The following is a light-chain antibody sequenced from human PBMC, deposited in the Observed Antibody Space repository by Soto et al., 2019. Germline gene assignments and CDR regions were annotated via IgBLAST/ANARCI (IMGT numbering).Light chain of an antibody. V-gene: IGKV3-20*01. CDR2: GAY. J-gene: IGKJ4*01. Sequence: EIVLTQSPGTLSLSPGERATLSCRASQSVSSTYLAWYQQKPGQAPRLLIYGAYSRATGIPDRFSGSGSGTDFTLTISRLEPEDFAVYYCQQYGSSPKLTVGGGTKVEIK. CDR3: QQYGSSPKLT. CDR1: QSVSSTY.